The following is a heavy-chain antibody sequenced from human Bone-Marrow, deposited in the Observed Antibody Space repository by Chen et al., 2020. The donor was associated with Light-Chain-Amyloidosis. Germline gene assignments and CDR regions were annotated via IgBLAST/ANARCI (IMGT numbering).Heavy chain of an antibody. J-gene: IGHJ6*02. V-gene: IGHV3-33*08. D-gene: IGHD3-10*01. CDR3: AGDRGSFGMEV. Sequence: QVQLVESGGGVAPPGRSLRLSCAASDFTFSHYGMHWVRQAPGKGLEWVAVIWYDGSKKFYADSVKGRFTVSRDNSKNTLYLQMSSLRPEDTALYYCAGDRGSFGMEVWGQGTTVTVSS. CDR1: DFTFSHYG. CDR2: IWYDGSKK.